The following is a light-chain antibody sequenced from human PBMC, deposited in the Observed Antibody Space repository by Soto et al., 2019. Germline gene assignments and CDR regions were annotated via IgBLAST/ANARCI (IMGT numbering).Light chain of an antibody. Sequence: QSVLTQPPSVSAAPGQKVTISCSGSSSNIGNNYVSWYQQLPGTAPKLLIYDNNKRPSGIPDRFSGSKSGTPATLGITGLQTGDEADYYCGTWDSSLSAYNYVFGTGTKATVL. CDR1: SSNIGNNY. CDR3: GTWDSSLSAYNYV. CDR2: DNN. V-gene: IGLV1-51*01. J-gene: IGLJ1*01.